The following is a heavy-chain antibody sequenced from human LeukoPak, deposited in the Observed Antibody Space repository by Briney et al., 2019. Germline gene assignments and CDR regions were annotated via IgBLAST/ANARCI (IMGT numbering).Heavy chain of an antibody. CDR1: GGSISSDY. V-gene: IGHV4-59*12. CDR2: IYYSGST. Sequence: SETLSLTCTVSGGSISSDYWSWIRQPPGKGLEWIGYIYYSGSTNYNPSLKSRVTISIDTSKNQFSLKLSSVPAADPAVYYCASEPDLTTYSFAFDIWGQGTMVTVSS. CDR3: ASEPDLTTYSFAFDI. D-gene: IGHD4-11*01. J-gene: IGHJ3*02.